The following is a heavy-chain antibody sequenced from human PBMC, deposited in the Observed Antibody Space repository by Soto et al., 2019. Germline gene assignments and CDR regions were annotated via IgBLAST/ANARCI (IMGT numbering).Heavy chain of an antibody. CDR2: IIPIFGTA. CDR3: ARVPGIAAAGQH. J-gene: IGHJ1*01. V-gene: IGHV1-69*13. CDR1: GSTISSNA. Sequence: AEKVSCEASGSTISSNAISLVRQAPGQGLEWMGGIIPIFGTANYAQKFQGRVTITADESTSTAYMELSSLISEDTAVYYCARVPGIAAAGQHWGQGTLVTVSS. D-gene: IGHD6-13*01.